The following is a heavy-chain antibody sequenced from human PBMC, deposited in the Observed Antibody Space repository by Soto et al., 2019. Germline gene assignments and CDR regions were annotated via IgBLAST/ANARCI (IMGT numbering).Heavy chain of an antibody. V-gene: IGHV1-69*12. CDR1: GGTFSSYA. CDR3: ARVYYDFWSGYYIGLLNWFDP. Sequence: QVQLVQSGAEVKKPGSSVKVSCKASGGTFSSYAISWVRQAPGQGLEWMGGIIPIFGTANYAQKFQGRVTITADESTSTADMELSSLRAEDTAVYYCARVYYDFWSGYYIGLLNWFDPWGQGTLVTVFS. D-gene: IGHD3-3*01. CDR2: IIPIFGTA. J-gene: IGHJ5*02.